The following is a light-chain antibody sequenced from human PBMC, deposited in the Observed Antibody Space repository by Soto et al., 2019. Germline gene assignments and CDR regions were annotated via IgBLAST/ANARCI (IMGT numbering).Light chain of an antibody. Sequence: DIQMTQSPSSLSASVGDRVTITCRASQDISNFLVWLQQKPGKAPKSLIYDASSLQSGVPSKFSGSGSGTDFPLTITSLQPEDFATYYCQQYKSYPLTFGGGTKVEMK. V-gene: IGKV1-16*02. CDR1: QDISNF. CDR3: QQYKSYPLT. CDR2: DAS. J-gene: IGKJ4*01.